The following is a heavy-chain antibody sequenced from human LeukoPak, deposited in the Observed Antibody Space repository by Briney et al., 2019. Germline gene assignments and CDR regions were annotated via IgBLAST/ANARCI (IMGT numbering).Heavy chain of an antibody. CDR2: INPNSGGT. CDR3: AAEAEVGAATWGYMDV. CDR1: GYTFTGYY. Sequence: ASVKVSCKASGYTFTGYYMHWVRQAPGQGLEWMGWINPNSGGTNYAQKFQGRVTMTRDTSISTAYMELSRLRSDDTAVYYCAAEAEVGAATWGYMDVWGKGTTVTVSS. J-gene: IGHJ6*03. D-gene: IGHD1-26*01. V-gene: IGHV1-2*02.